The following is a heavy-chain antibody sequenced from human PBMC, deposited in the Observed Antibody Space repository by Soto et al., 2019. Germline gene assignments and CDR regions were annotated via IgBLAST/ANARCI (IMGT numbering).Heavy chain of an antibody. J-gene: IGHJ4*02. CDR2: IRAYNGYT. Sequence: GASVKVSCKASGYTFTSYGFSWVRQAPGQGLEWMGWIRAYNGYTNYAQKFQGRVTITTDTSTSTAYMELRSLRSDDTAVYYCARVSGYSGYDYFPLDYWGQGTLVTVSS. V-gene: IGHV1-18*04. CDR1: GYTFTSYG. D-gene: IGHD5-12*01. CDR3: ARVSGYSGYDYFPLDY.